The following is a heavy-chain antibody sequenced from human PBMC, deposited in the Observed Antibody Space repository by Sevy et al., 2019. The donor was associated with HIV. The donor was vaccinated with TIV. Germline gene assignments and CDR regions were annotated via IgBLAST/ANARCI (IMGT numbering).Heavy chain of an antibody. J-gene: IGHJ4*02. V-gene: IGHV3-21*01. Sequence: GGSLRLSCAASGFSFSTYSMNWVRQAPGKGLEWVSSISSTSSYIYYADSVKGRFTISRDNDKNSLYLQMNSLGAEDTAVYYCASGLYCSGANCYSKFDYWGQGTLVTVSS. D-gene: IGHD2-15*01. CDR3: ASGLYCSGANCYSKFDY. CDR2: ISSTSSYI. CDR1: GFSFSTYS.